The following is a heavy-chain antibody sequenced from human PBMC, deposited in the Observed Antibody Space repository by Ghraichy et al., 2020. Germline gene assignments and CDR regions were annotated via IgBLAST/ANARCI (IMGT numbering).Heavy chain of an antibody. CDR2: ISYDGSNK. J-gene: IGHJ4*02. Sequence: GGSLRLSCAASGFTFSSYAMHWVRQAPGKGLEWVAVISYDGSNKYYADSVKGRFTISRDNSKNTLYLQMNSLRAEDTAVYYCSREIGGYSGSAFFDYWGQGTLVTVSS. CDR3: SREIGGYSGSAFFDY. D-gene: IGHD1-26*01. CDR1: GFTFSSYA. V-gene: IGHV3-30-3*01.